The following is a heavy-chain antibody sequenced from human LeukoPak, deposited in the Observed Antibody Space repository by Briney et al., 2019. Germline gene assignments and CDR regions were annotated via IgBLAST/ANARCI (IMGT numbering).Heavy chain of an antibody. J-gene: IGHJ4*02. Sequence: SETLSLTCTVSGGSISSYYWSWIRQPPGKGLEWIGYIYYSGSTNYNPSLKSRVTISVDTSKNQFSLKLSSVTAADTAVYYCARGGVDIVATRYFDYWGRGTLVTVSS. CDR1: GGSISSYY. V-gene: IGHV4-59*01. CDR2: IYYSGST. D-gene: IGHD5-12*01. CDR3: ARGGVDIVATRYFDY.